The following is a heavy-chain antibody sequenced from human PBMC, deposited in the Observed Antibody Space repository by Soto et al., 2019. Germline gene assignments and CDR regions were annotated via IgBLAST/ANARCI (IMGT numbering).Heavy chain of an antibody. V-gene: IGHV2-5*02. CDR2: IYWDDDK. CDR1: GFSLSTSGVG. Sequence: QITLKESGPTLVKPTQTLTLTCTFSGFSLSTSGVGVGWIRQPPGKALEGLVIIYWDDDKRYSPSLRSRLTLSKDTSKDQVVLIMTNVDPEDTATYFCAHRRIGVSQWNYGDFDYWGQGILVTVSS. J-gene: IGHJ4*02. CDR3: AHRRIGVSQWNYGDFDY. D-gene: IGHD3-3*01.